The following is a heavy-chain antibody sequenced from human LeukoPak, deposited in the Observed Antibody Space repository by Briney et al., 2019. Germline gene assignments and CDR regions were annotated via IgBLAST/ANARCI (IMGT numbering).Heavy chain of an antibody. Sequence: GDFLKISCKGSGYSFTNYWIGWARQMPGKGLEWMGLIYPGDSDTRHSTSFQGQVTISADKSISTAYLQWSSLKASDTATYYCARLLGSTKYYYNYGMDVWGQGTTVTVSS. V-gene: IGHV5-51*01. CDR3: ARLLGSTKYYYNYGMDV. D-gene: IGHD1-26*01. CDR1: GYSFTNYW. J-gene: IGHJ6*02. CDR2: IYPGDSDT.